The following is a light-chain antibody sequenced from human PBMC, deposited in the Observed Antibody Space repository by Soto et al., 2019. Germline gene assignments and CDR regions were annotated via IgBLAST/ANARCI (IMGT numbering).Light chain of an antibody. V-gene: IGKV3-20*01. Sequence: EIVLTQSPGTLSLSPGERATLSCRASQNVSSSYLAWYQQKPGQAPSLLIYGASSRATGIPDRFSGSGSGTDFTLTIRRLEPEDFAVYYCQQYGSSPRTFGQGTKVEIK. J-gene: IGKJ1*01. CDR3: QQYGSSPRT. CDR1: QNVSSSY. CDR2: GAS.